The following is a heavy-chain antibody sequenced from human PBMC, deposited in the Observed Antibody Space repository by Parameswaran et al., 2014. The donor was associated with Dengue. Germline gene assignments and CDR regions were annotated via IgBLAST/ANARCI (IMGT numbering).Heavy chain of an antibody. D-gene: IGHD1-26*01. Sequence: VRQAPGKGLEWVSYISSSGSTIYYADSVKGRFTISRDNAKNSLYLQMNSLRAEDTAVYYCAGGIVGATDYWGQGTLVTVSS. CDR3: AGGIVGATDY. V-gene: IGHV3-48*03. J-gene: IGHJ4*02. CDR2: ISSSGSTI.